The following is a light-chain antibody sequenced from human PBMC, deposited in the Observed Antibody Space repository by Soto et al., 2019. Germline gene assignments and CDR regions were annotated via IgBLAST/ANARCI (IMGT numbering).Light chain of an antibody. V-gene: IGLV2-14*01. Sequence: QSALTQPASVSGSPGQSITISCTGTSNDVGAYIYVSWYQHHPGKAPKLMIYEVSNRPSGVSNRFSGSKSGNTASLTISGRQGEDEADYYCSSYTSTNTLIFGGGTKLTVL. J-gene: IGLJ2*01. CDR3: SSYTSTNTLI. CDR2: EVS. CDR1: SNDVGAYIY.